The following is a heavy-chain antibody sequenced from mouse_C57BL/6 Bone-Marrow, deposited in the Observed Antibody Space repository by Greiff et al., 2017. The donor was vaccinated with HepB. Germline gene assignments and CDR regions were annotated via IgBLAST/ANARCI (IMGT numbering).Heavy chain of an antibody. CDR3: ARHPFYYLDY. Sequence: EVQLMESGGGLVQPGGSLKLSFAASGFTFSDYGMAWVRQAPRKGPEWVAFISNLAYSIYYADTVTGRFTISRENAKNTLYLEMSSLRSEDTAMYYCARHPFYYLDYWGQGTSVTVSS. V-gene: IGHV5-15*01. J-gene: IGHJ4*01. CDR2: ISNLAYSI. CDR1: GFTFSDYG. D-gene: IGHD1-1*01.